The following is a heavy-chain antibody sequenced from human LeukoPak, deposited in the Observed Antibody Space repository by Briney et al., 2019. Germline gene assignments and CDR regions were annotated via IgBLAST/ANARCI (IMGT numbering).Heavy chain of an antibody. D-gene: IGHD6-19*01. V-gene: IGHV4-59*08. Sequence: SETLSLTCTASGGSISSYYWSWIRQPPGKGLEWIGYIFYSGGTNYNPSLKSRVTISVDTSKNQFSLKLSSVTAADTAVYYCASQAVAGTWNWFDPWGQGTLVTVSS. CDR1: GGSISSYY. CDR3: ASQAVAGTWNWFDP. CDR2: IFYSGGT. J-gene: IGHJ5*02.